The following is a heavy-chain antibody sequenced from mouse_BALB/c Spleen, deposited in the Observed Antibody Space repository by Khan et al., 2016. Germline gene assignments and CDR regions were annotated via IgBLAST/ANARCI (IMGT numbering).Heavy chain of an antibody. CDR3: ARWNYDHFAY. J-gene: IGHJ2*01. D-gene: IGHD2-4*01. CDR1: GYSITSGYS. Sequence: EVQLQESGPDLVKPSQSLSLTCTVTGYSITSGYSWHWIRQFPGNKMEWMGYIHYSGSTNDNPTLKSRISTNRDKSKNQFFLQLNSVTTEDTATYYCARWNYDHFAYCVHGTTLTVSS. V-gene: IGHV3-1*02. CDR2: IHYSGST.